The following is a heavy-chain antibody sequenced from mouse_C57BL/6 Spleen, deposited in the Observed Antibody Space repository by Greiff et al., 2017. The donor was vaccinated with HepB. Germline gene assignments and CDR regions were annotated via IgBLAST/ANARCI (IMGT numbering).Heavy chain of an antibody. CDR3: ARGTTVVAPPHWYFDV. D-gene: IGHD1-1*01. CDR2: ISYDGSN. J-gene: IGHJ1*03. CDR1: GYSITSGYY. V-gene: IGHV3-6*01. Sequence: ESGPGLVKPSQSLSLTCSVTGYSITSGYYWNWIRQFPGNKLEWMGYISYDGSNNYNPSLKNRISITRDTSKNQFFLKLNAVTTEDTATYYCARGTTVVAPPHWYFDVWGTGTTVTVSS.